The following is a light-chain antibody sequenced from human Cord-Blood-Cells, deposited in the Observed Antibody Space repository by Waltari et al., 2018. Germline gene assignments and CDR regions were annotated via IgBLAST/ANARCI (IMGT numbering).Light chain of an antibody. CDR2: EGS. J-gene: IGLJ3*02. CDR1: SSDVGSYNL. V-gene: IGLV2-23*01. CDR3: CSYAGSSTWV. Sequence: QSALTQPASVSGSPGQSITISCTGTSSDVGSYNLVSWCQQHPGKAPKLMIYEGSKRPSGVSNRFSGSKSGNTASLTISGLQAEGEADYYCCSYAGSSTWVFGGGTKLTVL.